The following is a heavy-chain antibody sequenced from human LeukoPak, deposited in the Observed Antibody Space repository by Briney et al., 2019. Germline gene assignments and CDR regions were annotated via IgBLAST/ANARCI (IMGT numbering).Heavy chain of an antibody. Sequence: ASVKVSCKASGYTFTDYYMHWVRQAPGQGLEWMGWINPNSGGTNYAQKFQGRVTMTRDTSISTAYMELSRLRSDDTAVYYCARGDYVWGSSFYYFDYWGQGTLVTVSS. V-gene: IGHV1-2*02. D-gene: IGHD3-16*01. CDR2: INPNSGGT. J-gene: IGHJ4*02. CDR3: ARGDYVWGSSFYYFDY. CDR1: GYTFTDYY.